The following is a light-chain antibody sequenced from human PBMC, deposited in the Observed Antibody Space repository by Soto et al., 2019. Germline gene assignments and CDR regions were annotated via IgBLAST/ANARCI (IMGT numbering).Light chain of an antibody. Sequence: QSVLTQPASVSGPPGQSITISCTGTSSDVGGYNYVSWYQQHPGKAPKLMIYEVTNRPSGVSNRFSGSKSGNTASLTISGLQAEDEADYYCSSYTTSKTYVLGTGTKVTVL. J-gene: IGLJ1*01. CDR2: EVT. V-gene: IGLV2-14*01. CDR3: SSYTTSKTYV. CDR1: SSDVGGYNY.